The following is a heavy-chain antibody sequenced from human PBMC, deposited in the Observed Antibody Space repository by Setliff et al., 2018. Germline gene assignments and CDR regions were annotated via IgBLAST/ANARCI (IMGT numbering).Heavy chain of an antibody. D-gene: IGHD3-16*02. V-gene: IGHV4-30-2*01. Sequence: PSETLSLTCAVSGGSISSGGYSWSWIRQPPGKGLERIGYIYHSGSTYYNPSLKSRVTISVDRSKNQFSLKLSSVTAADTAVYYCARDGITFGGVIADRGAFDIWGQGTMVTVSS. J-gene: IGHJ3*02. CDR1: GGSISSGGYS. CDR3: ARDGITFGGVIADRGAFDI. CDR2: IYHSGST.